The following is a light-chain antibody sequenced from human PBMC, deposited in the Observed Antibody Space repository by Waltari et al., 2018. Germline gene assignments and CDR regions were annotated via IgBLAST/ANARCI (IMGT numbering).Light chain of an antibody. CDR1: SSDVGGYDY. CDR3: CSYAGSYTHVV. CDR2: DVT. Sequence: QSALTQPRSVSGSPGQSVTISCTGTSSDVGGYDYVSWYQHHPGKAPKLMICDVTKRPSGVPGRFSGSKSGNAASLTISGRQAEDEADYYCCSYAGSYTHVVFGGGTKLTVL. V-gene: IGLV2-11*01. J-gene: IGLJ2*01.